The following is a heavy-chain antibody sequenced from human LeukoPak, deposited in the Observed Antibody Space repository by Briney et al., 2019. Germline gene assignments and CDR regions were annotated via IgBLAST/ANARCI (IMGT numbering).Heavy chain of an antibody. CDR2: IYPDDSDT. D-gene: IGHD3-10*01. CDR1: GYSFPTYW. Sequence: TGESLKISCKGSGYSFPTYWIAWVRQMPGKGLEWMGTIYPDDSDTRYNPSIQGQVTISADKSISTAYLQWDSLRASDTAMYFCARSLGLGSYGEYWGQGTLVTVSS. J-gene: IGHJ4*01. CDR3: ARSLGLGSYGEY. V-gene: IGHV5-51*01.